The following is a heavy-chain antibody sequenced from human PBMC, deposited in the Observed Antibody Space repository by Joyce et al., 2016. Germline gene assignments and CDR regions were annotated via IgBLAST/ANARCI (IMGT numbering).Heavy chain of an antibody. CDR2: ISYDRRNK. J-gene: IGHJ6*03. Sequence: QVQLVESGGGVVQSGRSLRLSCTASGFTFSSYTMHWVRQAPGKGLEGVEGISYDRRNKYYADSVKGRFTISRDNSKNTLYLQMNSLRAEDTAVYYCARDGFGELSPYYYYYMDVWGKGTTVTVSS. D-gene: IGHD3-10*01. CDR1: GFTFSSYT. V-gene: IGHV3-30*04. CDR3: ARDGFGELSPYYYYYMDV.